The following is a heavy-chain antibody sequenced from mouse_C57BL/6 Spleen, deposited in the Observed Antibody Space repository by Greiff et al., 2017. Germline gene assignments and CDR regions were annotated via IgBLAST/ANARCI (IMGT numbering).Heavy chain of an antibody. D-gene: IGHD1-1*01. CDR2: INPSTGGT. CDR1: GYSFTGYY. V-gene: IGHV1-42*01. Sequence: EVQLQQSGPELVKPGASVKISCKASGYSFTGYYMNWVKQSPEKSLEWIGEINPSTGGTTYNQKFKAKATLTVDKSSSTAYMQLKSLTSEDSAVYYCARRLRGFDYAMDYWGQGTSVTVSS. J-gene: IGHJ4*01. CDR3: ARRLRGFDYAMDY.